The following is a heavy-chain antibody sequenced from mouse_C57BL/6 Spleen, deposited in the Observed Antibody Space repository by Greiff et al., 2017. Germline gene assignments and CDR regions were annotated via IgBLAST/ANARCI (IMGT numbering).Heavy chain of an antibody. J-gene: IGHJ2*01. CDR3: ARGPRCTTVVATGFDY. CDR1: GYSFTNYL. Sequence: QVQLQQSGAELVRPGTSVKVSCKASGYSFTNYLIEWVKQRPGQGLEWIGVINPGSGGTNYNEKFKGKATLTADKSSSTAYMQLSSLTSEDSAVYVGARGPRCTTVVATGFDYWGQGTTLTVSS. V-gene: IGHV1-54*01. CDR2: INPGSGGT. D-gene: IGHD1-1*01.